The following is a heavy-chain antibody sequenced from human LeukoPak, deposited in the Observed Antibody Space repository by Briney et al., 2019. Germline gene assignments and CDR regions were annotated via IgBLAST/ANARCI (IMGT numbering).Heavy chain of an antibody. D-gene: IGHD3-22*01. CDR2: IYPGDSDT. V-gene: IGHV5-51*01. Sequence: GESLKISCKGSGYIFSTYWIAWVRQVPGKGPEWMGIIYPGDSDTRYSPSFQGQVTISADKSVSTAYLHWSSLKASDTAIYYCARPNITSYYDSRGSDAFDVWGQGTMVTVSS. CDR1: GYIFSTYW. J-gene: IGHJ3*01. CDR3: ARPNITSYYDSRGSDAFDV.